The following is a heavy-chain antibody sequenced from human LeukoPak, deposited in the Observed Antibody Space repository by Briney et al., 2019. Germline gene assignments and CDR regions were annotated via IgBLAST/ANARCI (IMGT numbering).Heavy chain of an antibody. Sequence: PSETLSLTCTVSGGSISSSSYHWGWIRQPPGKGLEWIGNMYYSGSTYYNPSLKSRVTLSVDTPKNQFSLKMSSVSAADTALYYCARLYGSTLYFDHWGQGTLVTVSS. CDR2: MYYSGST. V-gene: IGHV4-39*01. J-gene: IGHJ4*02. CDR3: ARLYGSTLYFDH. CDR1: GGSISSSSYH. D-gene: IGHD2-15*01.